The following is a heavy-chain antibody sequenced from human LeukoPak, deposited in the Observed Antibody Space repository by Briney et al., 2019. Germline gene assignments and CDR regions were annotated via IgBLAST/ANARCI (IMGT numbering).Heavy chain of an antibody. Sequence: GGSLRLSCAASGFTFRSYAMHWVRQAPGKGLEWVIVISSDGTNKYYADSVKGRFTISRDNSKNTLYLQMDSLRVDDTAVYYCAKGVIGGRRDYFSYFDYWGQGILVTVSS. J-gene: IGHJ4*02. CDR3: AKGVIGGRRDYFSYFDY. CDR2: ISSDGTNK. D-gene: IGHD2-21*01. V-gene: IGHV3-30-3*01. CDR1: GFTFRSYA.